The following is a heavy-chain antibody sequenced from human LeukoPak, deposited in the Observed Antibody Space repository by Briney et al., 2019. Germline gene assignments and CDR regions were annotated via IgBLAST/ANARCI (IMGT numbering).Heavy chain of an antibody. J-gene: IGHJ4*02. CDR1: GFTFSSYA. Sequence: PGGSLRLSCAASGFTFSSYAMSCVRQAPGKGLEWVSGLSGSGGATYYADSVKGRFTISRDTSKNTLYLQMNSLRAEDTALYYCAKEYVHFDYWGQGTLVTVSS. V-gene: IGHV3-23*01. D-gene: IGHD3-16*01. CDR3: AKEYVHFDY. CDR2: LSGSGGAT.